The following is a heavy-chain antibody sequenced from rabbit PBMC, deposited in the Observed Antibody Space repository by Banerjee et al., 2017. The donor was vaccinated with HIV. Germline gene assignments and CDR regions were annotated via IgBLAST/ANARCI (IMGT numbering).Heavy chain of an antibody. CDR3: ARDISYWSNGGPFNL. Sequence: QSLEESGGDLVKPEGSLTLTCKASGFDFSDNALCWFRQAPGKGPEWIGCIYTGSSGYTYYASWAKGRFTISATSSTTATLQMTSLTAADTATYFCARDISYWSNGGPFNLWGPGT. J-gene: IGHJ4*01. V-gene: IGHV1S40*01. CDR2: IYTGSSGYT. D-gene: IGHD2-1*01. CDR1: GFDFSDNA.